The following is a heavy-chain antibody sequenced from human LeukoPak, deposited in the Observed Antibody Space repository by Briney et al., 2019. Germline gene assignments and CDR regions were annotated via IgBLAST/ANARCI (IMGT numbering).Heavy chain of an antibody. J-gene: IGHJ4*02. Sequence: GGSLRLSCAVSGFTFSSYAMGWVRQAPGKGLEYVSAISSNGGSTYYANSVKGRFTISRDNSKNTLYLQMGSLRAEDMAVYYCARDLYYYDRSGHLCDWGQGTLVTVSS. CDR2: ISSNGGST. D-gene: IGHD3-22*01. CDR1: GFTFSSYA. V-gene: IGHV3-64*01. CDR3: ARDLYYYDRSGHLCD.